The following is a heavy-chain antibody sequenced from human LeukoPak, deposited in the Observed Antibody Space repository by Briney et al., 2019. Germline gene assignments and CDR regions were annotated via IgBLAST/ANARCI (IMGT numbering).Heavy chain of an antibody. CDR3: ARSHNNFADY. J-gene: IGHJ4*02. D-gene: IGHD4-11*01. CDR2: IYYSGST. CDR1: GGSISNYY. Sequence: SETLSLTCTVSGGSISNYYWGWIRQPPGMGLEWIGSIYYSGSTYYNPSLKSRVTISVDTSKNQFSLKLSSVTAADTAVYYCARSHNNFADYWGQGALVTVSS. V-gene: IGHV4-39*01.